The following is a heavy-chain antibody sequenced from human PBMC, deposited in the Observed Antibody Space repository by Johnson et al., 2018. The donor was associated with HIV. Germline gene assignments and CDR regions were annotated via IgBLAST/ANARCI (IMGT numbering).Heavy chain of an antibody. CDR3: ARVTHIQLWANDAFDI. J-gene: IGHJ3*02. V-gene: IGHV3-15*01. Sequence: MLLVESGGGVVQPGRSLRLSCAASGFTFSNAWMSWVRQAPGKGLEWVGRIKSKTDGGTTDYAAPVKGRFTISRDDSKNTLYLQMNSLRAEDTAVYYCARVTHIQLWANDAFDIWGQGTMVTVSS. D-gene: IGHD5-18*01. CDR2: IKSKTDGGTT. CDR1: GFTFSNAW.